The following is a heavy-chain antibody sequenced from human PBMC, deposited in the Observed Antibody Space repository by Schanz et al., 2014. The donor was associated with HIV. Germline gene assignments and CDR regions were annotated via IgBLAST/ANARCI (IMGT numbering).Heavy chain of an antibody. Sequence: VQLLESGGGLVQPGGSLRLSCAASGFTFSSYGMHWVRQAPGKGLEWVAVMSYDGINKHYADSVKGRFTISRDNSKNTLYLQIKSLRPEDTAVYYCAKDGNWYDSRYRGKGNYYYYYGMDVWGQGTTVTVSS. CDR2: MSYDGINK. V-gene: IGHV3-30*18. J-gene: IGHJ6*02. D-gene: IGHD3-22*01. CDR1: GFTFSSYG. CDR3: AKDGNWYDSRYRGKGNYYYYYGMDV.